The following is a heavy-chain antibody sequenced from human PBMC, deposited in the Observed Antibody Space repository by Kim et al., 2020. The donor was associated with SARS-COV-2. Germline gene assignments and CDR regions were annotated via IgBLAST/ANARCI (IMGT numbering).Heavy chain of an antibody. D-gene: IGHD6-19*01. CDR1: GYSFTSYW. Sequence: GESLKISCKGSGYSFTSYWIGWVRQMPGKGLEWMGIIYPGDSDTRYSPSFQGQVTISADKSISTAYLQWSSLKASDTAMYYCARHGTGIAVAGTNYYYYYGMDVWGQGTTVTVSS. CDR3: ARHGTGIAVAGTNYYYYYGMDV. J-gene: IGHJ6*02. CDR2: IYPGDSDT. V-gene: IGHV5-51*01.